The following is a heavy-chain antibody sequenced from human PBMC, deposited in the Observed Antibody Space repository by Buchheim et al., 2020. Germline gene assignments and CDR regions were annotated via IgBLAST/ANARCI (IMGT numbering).Heavy chain of an antibody. J-gene: IGHJ4*02. CDR3: ARDRFPGIEGYFDY. V-gene: IGHV3-48*01. D-gene: IGHD1-26*01. CDR1: GFTFSSYS. Sequence: EVQLVESGGGLVQPGGSLRLSCAASGFTFSSYSMNWVRQAPGKGLEWVSYISSSSSTIYYADSVKGRFNISRDNAKNSLYLQMNSRRAEETAVYYCARDRFPGIEGYFDYWGQGTL. CDR2: ISSSSSTI.